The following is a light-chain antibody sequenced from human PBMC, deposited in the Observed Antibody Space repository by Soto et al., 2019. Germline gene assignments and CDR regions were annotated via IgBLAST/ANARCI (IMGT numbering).Light chain of an antibody. CDR1: QSLLHSNGYNS. J-gene: IGKJ4*01. Sequence: DIVMTQSPLSLPVTPGEPASISCRSSQSLLHSNGYNSLDWYLQKPGQSPQLLICLGSNRASVVPDRCGGSGSGTYFTLKISRVEAEDVGVYYCMQDLQTPLTFGGGTKVEIK. CDR2: LGS. V-gene: IGKV2-28*01. CDR3: MQDLQTPLT.